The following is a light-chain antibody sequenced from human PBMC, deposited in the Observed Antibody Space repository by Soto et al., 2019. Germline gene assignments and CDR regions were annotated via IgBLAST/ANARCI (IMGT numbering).Light chain of an antibody. J-gene: IGKJ4*01. V-gene: IGKV1-9*01. CDR3: QQLNSYPLT. CDR1: QDISDY. Sequence: DMRLTQSPSFLSASVGDRVTITCRASQDISDYLAWYQQRPGKAPKLLIYAPSTLQSGVPSRFSGSGSGTEFTLTISSLQPEDFATYSCQQLNSYPLTFGGGTKVEIK. CDR2: APS.